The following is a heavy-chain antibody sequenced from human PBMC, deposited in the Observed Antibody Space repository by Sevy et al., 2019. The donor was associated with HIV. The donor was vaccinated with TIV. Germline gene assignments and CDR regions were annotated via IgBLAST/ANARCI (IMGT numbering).Heavy chain of an antibody. CDR1: GYSISSGYY. CDR3: ARVARFLEWLFRDSTPPHYFDY. V-gene: IGHV4-38-2*02. Sequence: SETLSLTCTVSGYSISSGYYWGWIRQPPGKGLEWIGSLYHSGSTYYKPSLQSRVTISVDTSKNQFSLKLSPVTAADTAVYFCARVARFLEWLFRDSTPPHYFDYWGQGTLVTVSS. J-gene: IGHJ4*02. D-gene: IGHD3-3*01. CDR2: LYHSGST.